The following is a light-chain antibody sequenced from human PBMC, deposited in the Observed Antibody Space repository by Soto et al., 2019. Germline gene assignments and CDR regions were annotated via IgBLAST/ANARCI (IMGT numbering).Light chain of an antibody. Sequence: QPVLTQSPSASASLGASVKLTCTLSSGHSSYAIAWHQQQPEKGPRFLMKLNSDGSHNKGDGIPDRFSGSSSGAERYLTISSLQSEDEAEYYCQTWGGVTLAVFGGGTQLTVL. V-gene: IGLV4-69*01. CDR3: QTWGGVTLAV. CDR1: SGHSSYA. CDR2: LNSDGSH. J-gene: IGLJ7*01.